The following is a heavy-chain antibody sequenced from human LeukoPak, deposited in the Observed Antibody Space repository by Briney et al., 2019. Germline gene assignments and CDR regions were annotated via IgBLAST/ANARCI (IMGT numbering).Heavy chain of an antibody. CDR2: ISWNSGSI. V-gene: IGHV3-9*03. D-gene: IGHD5-12*01. CDR3: AKDDSGYDNGVFDY. Sequence: PGGSLRLSCAASGFTFDDYAMHWVRQAPGKGLEGVSGISWNSGSIGYADSVKGRFTISRDNAKNSLYLQMNSLRAEDMALYYCAKDDSGYDNGVFDYWGQGTLVTVSS. J-gene: IGHJ4*02. CDR1: GFTFDDYA.